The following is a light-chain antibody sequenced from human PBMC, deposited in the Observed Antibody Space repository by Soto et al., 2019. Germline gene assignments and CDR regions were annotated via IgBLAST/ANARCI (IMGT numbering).Light chain of an antibody. CDR1: QTGRSR. V-gene: IGKV1-5*03. CDR3: AHSASHPEP. Sequence: XVTHSAASLXVFVGDGGSMXWRASQTGRSRFAWCQQRTGEAPKLLISTASTLKGGGPSRFSGSGSATEFTRTISSLQTEDFAPYYAAHSASHPEPFAQRTK. J-gene: IGKJ1*01. CDR2: TAS.